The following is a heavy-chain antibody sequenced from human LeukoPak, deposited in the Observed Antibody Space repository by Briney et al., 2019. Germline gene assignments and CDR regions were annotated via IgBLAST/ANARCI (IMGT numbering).Heavy chain of an antibody. Sequence: GGPLRLSCAASGFTFDDYAMPWVRQAPGKGLEWVSGISWNSGSIGYADSVKGRFTISRDNAKNSLYLQMNSLRAEDTALYYCAKYSDYVWGSYRNKYYFDYWGQGTLVTVSS. J-gene: IGHJ4*02. V-gene: IGHV3-9*01. CDR2: ISWNSGSI. D-gene: IGHD3-16*02. CDR3: AKYSDYVWGSYRNKYYFDY. CDR1: GFTFDDYA.